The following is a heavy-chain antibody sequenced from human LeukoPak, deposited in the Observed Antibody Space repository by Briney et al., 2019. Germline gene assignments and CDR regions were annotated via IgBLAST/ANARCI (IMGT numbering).Heavy chain of an antibody. D-gene: IGHD2-21*02. Sequence: QPGGSLRPSCVASGFAFSTYWMYWVRQVAGKGLVWVSRIKPDGSSTEYADSMKGRFTISRDNAKNMLYLQMNSLRAEDTAVYYCTTLYGDSLDYWGQGTLVTVSS. CDR1: GFAFSTYW. V-gene: IGHV3-74*01. J-gene: IGHJ4*02. CDR2: IKPDGSST. CDR3: TTLYGDSLDY.